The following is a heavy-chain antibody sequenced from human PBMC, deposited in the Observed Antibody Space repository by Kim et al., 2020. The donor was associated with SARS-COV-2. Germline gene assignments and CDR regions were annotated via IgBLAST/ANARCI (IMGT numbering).Heavy chain of an antibody. J-gene: IGHJ3*01. V-gene: IGHV4-39*01. Sequence: SETLSLTCSVSGVSMYSSGYYWGWLRQPPGEGREWIGSVYDSGSTYYNPSLKSRLTISVDTSKKQFSLKLSPVAAADTAMYYWAGRTSGWNDAFDVWGRG. CDR1: GVSMYSSGYY. CDR2: VYDSGST. CDR3: AGRTSGWNDAFDV. D-gene: IGHD6-19*01.